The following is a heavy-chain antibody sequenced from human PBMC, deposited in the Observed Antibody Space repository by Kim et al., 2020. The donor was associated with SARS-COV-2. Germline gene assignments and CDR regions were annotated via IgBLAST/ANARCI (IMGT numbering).Heavy chain of an antibody. CDR1: GGSISSYY. V-gene: IGHV4-59*13. CDR2: IYYSGST. CDR3: ARDVGARRYNWFDP. Sequence: SETLSLTCTVSGGSISSYYWSWIRQPPGKGLEWIGYIYYSGSTNYNPSLKSRVTISVDTSKNQFSLKLSSVTAADTAVYYCARDVGARRYNWFDPWGQGTLVTVSS. D-gene: IGHD1-26*01. J-gene: IGHJ5*02.